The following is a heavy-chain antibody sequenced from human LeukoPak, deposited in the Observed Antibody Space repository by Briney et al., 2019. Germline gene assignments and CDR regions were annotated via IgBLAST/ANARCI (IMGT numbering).Heavy chain of an antibody. CDR2: IYASGST. CDR3: ARGRGYGGTFDY. D-gene: IGHD4-23*01. Sequence: PSETLSLTCTVSGGSISSGGYCWSWIRQPAGKGLEWIGRIYASGSTNYNSSLRGRVTISVDASKNQISLNLTSVTAADTAVYYCARGRGYGGTFDYWGQGTLVTVSS. J-gene: IGHJ4*02. V-gene: IGHV4-61*02. CDR1: GGSISSGGYC.